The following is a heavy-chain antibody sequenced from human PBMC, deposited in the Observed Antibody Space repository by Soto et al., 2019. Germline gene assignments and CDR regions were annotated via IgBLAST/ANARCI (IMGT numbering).Heavy chain of an antibody. CDR3: ARATDYAGRWYFDL. V-gene: IGHV3-7*01. Sequence: GGSLRLSCAASGFTFSSYWMSWVRQAPGKGLEWVANIKQDGSEKYYVDSVKGRFTISRDNAKNSLYLQMNSLRAEDMAVYYCARATDYAGRWYFDLWGRGTLVTVSS. J-gene: IGHJ2*01. CDR1: GFTFSSYW. D-gene: IGHD4-17*01. CDR2: IKQDGSEK.